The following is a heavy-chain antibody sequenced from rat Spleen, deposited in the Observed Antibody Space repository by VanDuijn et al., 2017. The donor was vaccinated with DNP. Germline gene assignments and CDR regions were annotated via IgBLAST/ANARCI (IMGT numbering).Heavy chain of an antibody. D-gene: IGHD1-11*01. J-gene: IGHJ3*01. CDR1: GFTFGDYS. V-gene: IGHV5-7*01. CDR2: ISNDGSNT. CDR3: ASYYGGYSEG. Sequence: EVQLVESGGGLVQPGRSLKLSCAASGFTFGDYSMAWVRQAPKKGLEWVTTISNDGSNTYYRDSVKGRFTISRDNAKSTLYLQMDSLRSEDTATYYCASYYGGYSEGWGQGTLVTVSS.